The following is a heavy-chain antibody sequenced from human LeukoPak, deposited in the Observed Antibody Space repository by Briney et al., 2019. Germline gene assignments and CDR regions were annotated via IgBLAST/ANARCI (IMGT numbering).Heavy chain of an antibody. J-gene: IGHJ3*01. CDR2: FSATDGST. CDR1: GFSFSTYA. D-gene: IGHD6-13*01. V-gene: IGHV3-23*01. Sequence: GGSLRLSCAASGFSFSTYAMTWVRQAPGKGLEWVSAFSATDGSTQYADSMKGRFTISRDSTTNTLFLQINSLRAEDTAVYYCARCQMAAAGTGAFDVWGQGTMVTFSS. CDR3: ARCQMAAAGTGAFDV.